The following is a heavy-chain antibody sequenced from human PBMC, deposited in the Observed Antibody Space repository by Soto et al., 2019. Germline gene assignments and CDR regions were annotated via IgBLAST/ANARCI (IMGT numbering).Heavy chain of an antibody. D-gene: IGHD1-7*01. Sequence: VQLLESGGGVVQPGRYLRLSCAASGFTFSSYGMHWVRQAPGKGLEWVAVIWYDGSNKYYADSVKGRFTISRDNSKNTLYLQMNSLRAEDTAVYYCARRLELGDYYYYGMDVWGQGTTVTVSS. CDR3: ARRLELGDYYYYGMDV. CDR1: GFTFSSYG. V-gene: IGHV3-33*01. CDR2: IWYDGSNK. J-gene: IGHJ6*02.